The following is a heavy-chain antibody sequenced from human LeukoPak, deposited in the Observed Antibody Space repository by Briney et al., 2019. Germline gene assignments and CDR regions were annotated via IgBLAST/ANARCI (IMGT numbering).Heavy chain of an antibody. V-gene: IGHV4-59*01. Sequence: SETLSLTCTVSGVSISTYSWSWIRQPPGKGLEWIGYISYSGSTSYNPSLKSRVTISVDTSKNQFSLKLSSVTAADTAVYYCARVRGDYYGMDVWGQGTTVTVSS. CDR3: ARVRGDYYGMDV. CDR1: GVSISTYS. J-gene: IGHJ6*02. CDR2: ISYSGST.